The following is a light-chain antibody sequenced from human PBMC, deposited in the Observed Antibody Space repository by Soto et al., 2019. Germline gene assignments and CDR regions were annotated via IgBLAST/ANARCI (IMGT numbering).Light chain of an antibody. CDR3: QQYNNWPRT. CDR1: QSVSSN. CDR2: GAS. Sequence: EIVMTQSPATLSVSPGERATLSCRASQSVSSNLAWYQQKPGQAPRLLIYGASTRATGIPARFSGSGSGTEFTLTISSLQSVDFAVYYCQQYNNWPRTFGQGTRLAIK. V-gene: IGKV3-15*01. J-gene: IGKJ5*01.